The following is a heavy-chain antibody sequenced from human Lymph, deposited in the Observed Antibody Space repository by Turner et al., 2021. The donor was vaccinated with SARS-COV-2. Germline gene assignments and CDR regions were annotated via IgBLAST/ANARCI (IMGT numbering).Heavy chain of an antibody. CDR1: GFTFSSYV. J-gene: IGHJ4*02. Sequence: QVQLVESGGGVVQPGRSLRLPCAASGFTFSSYVMHWVRQAPGKGLEWVEVIWYDGSNKYYADSVKGRFTISRDNSKNTLYLQMNSLRAEDTAVYYCARGLGSSWYSGGFDYWGQGTLVTVSS. V-gene: IGHV3-33*01. CDR3: ARGLGSSWYSGGFDY. D-gene: IGHD6-13*01. CDR2: IWYDGSNK.